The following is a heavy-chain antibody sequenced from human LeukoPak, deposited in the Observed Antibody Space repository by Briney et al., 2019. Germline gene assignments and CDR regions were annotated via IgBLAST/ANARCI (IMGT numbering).Heavy chain of an antibody. V-gene: IGHV1-46*01. J-gene: IGHJ4*02. CDR1: GYTFTSYY. Sequence: GASVKVSCKASGYTFTSYYMHWVRQAPGQGLEWMGIINPSGGSTSYAQKFQGRVTMTRDTSTSTVYMELSSLRSEDTAVYYCARARSAGDYSSGVYFDYWGQGTLVTVSS. CDR2: INPSGGST. D-gene: IGHD4-17*01. CDR3: ARARSAGDYSSGVYFDY.